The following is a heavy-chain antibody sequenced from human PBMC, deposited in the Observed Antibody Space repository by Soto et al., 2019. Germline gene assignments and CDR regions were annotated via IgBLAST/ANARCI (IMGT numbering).Heavy chain of an antibody. CDR3: AREAVTIDYYYGMDV. CDR2: IYYTGST. Sequence: PSETLSLTCSVSGVFVNSYEYFWTWIRQPPGEGLEWIGHIYYTGSTYYNPSLKSRVTISVDTSKNQFSLKLSSVTAADTAVYYCAREAVTIDYYYGMDVWGQGTTVTVSS. J-gene: IGHJ6*02. D-gene: IGHD4-17*01. V-gene: IGHV4-30-4*01. CDR1: GVFVNSYEYF.